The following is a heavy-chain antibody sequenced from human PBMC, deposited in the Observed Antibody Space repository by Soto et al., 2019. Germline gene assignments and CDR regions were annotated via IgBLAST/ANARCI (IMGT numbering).Heavy chain of an antibody. V-gene: IGHV4-30-4*01. Sequence: SETLSLTCTVSGGSISSGDYYWSWIRQPPGKGLEWIGYIYYSGSTYYNPSLKSRVTISVDTSKNQFSLKLSSVTTADTAVYYCARASEERFMGFDPWGQGTLVTVSS. J-gene: IGHJ5*02. CDR1: GGSISSGDYY. CDR2: IYYSGST. D-gene: IGHD3-10*01. CDR3: ARASEERFMGFDP.